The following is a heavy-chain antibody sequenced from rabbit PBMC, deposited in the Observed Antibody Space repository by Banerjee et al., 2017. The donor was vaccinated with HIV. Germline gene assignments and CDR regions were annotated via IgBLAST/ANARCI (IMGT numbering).Heavy chain of an antibody. D-gene: IGHD8-1*01. J-gene: IGHJ4*01. Sequence: QQQLEESGGGLVKPGGTLTLTCKASGIDFSSYGISWVRQAPGKGLEWIAYIYPDYGSTDYASWVNGRFTISLDNAQNTVFLQMTSLTAADTATYFCVRAGVYAGSSSYTGFDFNLWGPGTLVTVS. V-gene: IGHV1S43*01. CDR2: IYPDYGST. CDR1: GIDFSSYG. CDR3: VRAGVYAGSSSYTGFDFNL.